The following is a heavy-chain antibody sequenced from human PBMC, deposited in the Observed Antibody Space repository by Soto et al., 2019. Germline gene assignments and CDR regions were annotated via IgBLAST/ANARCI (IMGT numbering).Heavy chain of an antibody. CDR2: ISGNSRDI. Sequence: EVQLLESGGGLVQPGGSLRLSCAASGFTFNTYAMAWVRQAPGKGLEWVSTISGNSRDIFYSDSVKGRFTISRDNSKKTLSLQMSSLRAEDTAAYYCAKRPDGDAYNNLSAFEAWGQGTMVTVSS. J-gene: IGHJ3*01. CDR1: GFTFNTYA. D-gene: IGHD4-4*01. V-gene: IGHV3-23*01. CDR3: AKRPDGDAYNNLSAFEA.